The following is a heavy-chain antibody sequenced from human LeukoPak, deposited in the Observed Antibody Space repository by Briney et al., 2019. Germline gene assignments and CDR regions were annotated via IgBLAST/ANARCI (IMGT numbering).Heavy chain of an antibody. CDR3: ERDQYYDYVWGSSRYSHGHGMDV. CDR2: ISYDGSNK. J-gene: IGHJ6*02. Sequence: GRSLRRSCAASGFTFSSYARHWLRQAPGKGLEGVAVISYDGSNKYYADSGKGRLTIARENTKNTLYMKMKSPSAEDTAVYYSERDQYYDYVWGSSRYSHGHGMDVWGQGTTVTVSS. CDR1: GFTFSSYA. V-gene: IGHV3-30-3*01. D-gene: IGHD3-16*02.